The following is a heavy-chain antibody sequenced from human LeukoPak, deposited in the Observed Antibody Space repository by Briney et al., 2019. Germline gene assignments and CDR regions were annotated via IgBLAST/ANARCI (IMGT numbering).Heavy chain of an antibody. D-gene: IGHD6-13*01. J-gene: IGHJ4*02. CDR2: IIPILGIA. V-gene: IGHV1-69*04. Sequence: SVKVSCKASGGTFSSYAISWVRQAPGQGLEWMGRIIPILGIANYAQKFQGRVTMTTDTSTSTAYMELRSLRSDDTAVYYCAKDLIAAAGTYWGQGTLVTVSS. CDR3: AKDLIAAAGTY. CDR1: GGTFSSYA.